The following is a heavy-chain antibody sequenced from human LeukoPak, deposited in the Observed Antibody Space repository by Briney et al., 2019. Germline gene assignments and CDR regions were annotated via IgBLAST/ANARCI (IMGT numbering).Heavy chain of an antibody. V-gene: IGHV3-33*06. CDR1: GFTFSSYG. D-gene: IGHD6-19*01. Sequence: LGGSLRLSCAASGFTFSSYGMHWVRQAPGKGLEWVAVIWYDGSNKYYADSVKGRFTISRDNSKNTLYLQMNSLRAEDTAVYYCAKDYGSGWYYYFDYWGQGTLVTVSS. J-gene: IGHJ4*02. CDR2: IWYDGSNK. CDR3: AKDYGSGWYYYFDY.